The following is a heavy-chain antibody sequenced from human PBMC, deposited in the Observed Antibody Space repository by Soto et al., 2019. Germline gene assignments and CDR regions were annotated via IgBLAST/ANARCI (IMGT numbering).Heavy chain of an antibody. CDR3: ARDAGEHCSSTRCSVWFAP. J-gene: IGHJ5*02. CDR2: IYYSGST. D-gene: IGHD2-2*01. CDR1: GGSISSYY. Sequence: SETLSLTCTVSGGSISSYYWSWIRQPPGKGLEWIGYIYYSGSTNYNPSLKSRVTISVDTSKNQFSLKLSSVTAADTAVYYCARDAGEHCSSTRCSVWFAPWGKGTLVTVDS. V-gene: IGHV4-59*12.